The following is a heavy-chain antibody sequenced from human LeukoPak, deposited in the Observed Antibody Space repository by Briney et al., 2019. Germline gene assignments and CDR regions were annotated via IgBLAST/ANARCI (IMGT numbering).Heavy chain of an antibody. Sequence: GGSLRLSCAASGFTFSSYAMHWVRQAPGKGLEWVALISYDGSNKYYADSVKGRFTISRDNSKNTLYLQMNSLRAEDTAAYYCARGGYYENPIFDYWGQGTLVTVSS. D-gene: IGHD3-22*01. J-gene: IGHJ4*02. V-gene: IGHV3-30*04. CDR3: ARGGYYENPIFDY. CDR2: ISYDGSNK. CDR1: GFTFSSYA.